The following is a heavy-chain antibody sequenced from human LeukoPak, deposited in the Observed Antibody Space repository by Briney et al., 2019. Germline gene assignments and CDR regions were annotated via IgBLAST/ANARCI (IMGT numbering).Heavy chain of an antibody. CDR3: ATGGLCSSTSCYAGIYYYGMDV. V-gene: IGHV3-30*03. D-gene: IGHD2-2*01. J-gene: IGHJ6*04. Sequence: PGKSLRLSCAASGFTFSSYGMHWVRQAPGKGLEWVAVISYDGSNKYYADSVKGRFTISRDNSKNTLYLQMNSLRAEDTAVYYCATGGLCSSTSCYAGIYYYGMDVWGKGTTVTVSS. CDR2: ISYDGSNK. CDR1: GFTFSSYG.